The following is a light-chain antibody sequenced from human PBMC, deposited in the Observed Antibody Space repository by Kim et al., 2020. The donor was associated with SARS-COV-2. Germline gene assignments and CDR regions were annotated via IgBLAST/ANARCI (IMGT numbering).Light chain of an antibody. V-gene: IGKV1-27*01. J-gene: IGKJ1*01. CDR3: QKYNSAPWT. Sequence: ASIGDIVTITCRASQDIANSLAWYQQKPGKVPQVLIYAASTLQSGVPSRFSGSGSGTEFTLTIGSLQTEDVATYYCQKYNSAPWTFGPGTKVDI. CDR1: QDIANS. CDR2: AAS.